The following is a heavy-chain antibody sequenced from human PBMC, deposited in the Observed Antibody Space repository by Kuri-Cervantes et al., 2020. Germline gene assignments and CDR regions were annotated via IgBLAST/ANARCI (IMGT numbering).Heavy chain of an antibody. CDR2: ISGSGGST. V-gene: IGHV3-23*01. CDR3: ANPLRGELRSGFDY. D-gene: IGHD1-26*01. CDR1: GFTFSSYA. Sequence: GGSLRLSCAASGFTFSSYAMSWVRQAPGKGLEWVSAISGSGGSTYYADSVKGRFTISRDNSKNTLYLQMNSLRAEDTAVYYCANPLRGELRSGFDYWGQGTLVTVSS. J-gene: IGHJ4*02.